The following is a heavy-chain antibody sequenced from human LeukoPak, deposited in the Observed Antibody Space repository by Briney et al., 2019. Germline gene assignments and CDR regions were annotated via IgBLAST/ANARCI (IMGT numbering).Heavy chain of an antibody. J-gene: IGHJ3*02. CDR3: ARAGVVPAAINRAFDI. CDR2: IYHNGDT. CDR1: GGSIISGDYY. V-gene: IGHV4-30-4*08. D-gene: IGHD2-2*02. Sequence: SQTMSLTCIVSGGSIISGDYYWSWIRQPPGKGLEWIGYIYHNGDTYYNPSLKSRVSISVDTSKNQFSLKLSSVTAADTAVYYCARAGVVPAAINRAFDIWGQGSVVTVSS.